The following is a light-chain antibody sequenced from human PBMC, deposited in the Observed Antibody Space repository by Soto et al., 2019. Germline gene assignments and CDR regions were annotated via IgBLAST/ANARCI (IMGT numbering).Light chain of an antibody. CDR1: QIVSNNY. J-gene: IGKJ5*01. V-gene: IGKV3-20*01. CDR2: GAS. CDR3: QLYGNSPP. Sequence: SVLTQSPGTLSLSPGERATLSFRSSQIVSNNYLAWYQQKPGQYPRLLIYGASNRATGIRDRFSGSGSGTEFTLTISRMEPEDFAVYYCQLYGNSPPFGQGTRLEIK.